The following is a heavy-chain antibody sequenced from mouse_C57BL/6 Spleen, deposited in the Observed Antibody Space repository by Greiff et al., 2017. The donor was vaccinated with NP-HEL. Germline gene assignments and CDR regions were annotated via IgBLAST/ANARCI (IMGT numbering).Heavy chain of an antibody. J-gene: IGHJ4*01. CDR2: INPYNGGT. D-gene: IGHD2-2*01. Sequence: VQLQQSGPVLVKPGASVKMSCKASGYTFTDYYMNWVKQSHGKSLEWIGVINPYNGGTSYNQKFKGKATLTVDKSSSTAYMELNSLTSEDSAVYYCARDGYGYYAMDYWGQGTSVTVSS. CDR1: GYTFTDYY. V-gene: IGHV1-19*01. CDR3: ARDGYGYYAMDY.